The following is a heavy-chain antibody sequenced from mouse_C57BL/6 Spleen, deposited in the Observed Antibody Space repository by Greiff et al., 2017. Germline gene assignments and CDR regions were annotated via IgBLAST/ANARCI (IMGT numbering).Heavy chain of an antibody. CDR1: GYTFTSYG. J-gene: IGHJ2*01. V-gene: IGHV1-81*01. D-gene: IGHD1-1*01. Sequence: QVQLKESGAELARPGASVKLSCKASGYTFTSYGISWVKQRTGQGLEWIGEIYPRSGNTYYNEKFKGKATLTADKSSSTAYMELRSLTSEDSAVYFCARSSYYGSSFCFGYWGKGATVTVS. CDR3: ARSSYYGSSFCFGY. CDR2: IYPRSGNT.